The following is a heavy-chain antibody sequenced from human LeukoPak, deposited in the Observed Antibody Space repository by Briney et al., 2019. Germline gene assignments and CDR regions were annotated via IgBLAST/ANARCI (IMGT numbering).Heavy chain of an antibody. V-gene: IGHV1-18*01. CDR1: GYTFTSHG. D-gene: IGHD2-2*02. Sequence: ASVKVSCKASGYTFTSHGISWVRQAPGQGLEWMGWISAYNGNTNYAQKLQGRVTMTTDTSTSTAYMELRSLRSDDTAVYYCARDRGVVVPAAIDGGGYFDYWGQGTLVTVSS. CDR3: ARDRGVVVPAAIDGGGYFDY. CDR2: ISAYNGNT. J-gene: IGHJ4*02.